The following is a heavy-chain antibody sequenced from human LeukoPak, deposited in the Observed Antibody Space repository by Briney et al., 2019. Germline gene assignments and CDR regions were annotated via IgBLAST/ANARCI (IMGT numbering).Heavy chain of an antibody. Sequence: TGGSLRLSCAASGFTFSNAWMSWVRQAPGRGLEWVGRIKSKADGGRAEYSATVKGRFFISRDDAKSTLYVQMNRLRTEDTAVYYCTTERDLYYYDSSGYFHWGQGSLVTVSS. CDR3: TTERDLYYYDSSGYFH. V-gene: IGHV3-15*01. CDR1: GFTFSNAW. CDR2: IKSKADGGRA. J-gene: IGHJ4*02. D-gene: IGHD3-22*01.